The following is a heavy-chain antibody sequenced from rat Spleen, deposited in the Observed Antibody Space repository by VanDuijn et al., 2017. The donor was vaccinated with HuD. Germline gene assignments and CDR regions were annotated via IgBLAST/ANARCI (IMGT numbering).Heavy chain of an antibody. V-gene: IGHV5S10*01. CDR3: ARRHYGYTDYFDY. CDR2: IIYDGSRT. Sequence: EVQLVESDGGLVQPGRSLKLSCAASGFTFSDYNMAWVRQAPKKGLEWVATIIYDGSRTYYRDSVRGRFIISRDDAKSTLYLQMDSLRSADTATYYCARRHYGYTDYFDYWGQGVMVTVSS. CDR1: GFTFSDYN. J-gene: IGHJ2*01. D-gene: IGHD1-4*01.